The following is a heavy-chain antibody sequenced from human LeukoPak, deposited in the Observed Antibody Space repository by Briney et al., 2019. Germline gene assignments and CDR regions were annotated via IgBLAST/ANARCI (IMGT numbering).Heavy chain of an antibody. V-gene: IGHV4-34*01. CDR1: GGCFSGYY. D-gene: IGHD3-10*01. CDR2: INHSGST. J-gene: IGHJ4*02. CDR3: ARTKVRGRFDY. Sequence: PSETLSLTCAVYGGCFSGYYWSWIRQPPRKGLEWIGEINHSGSTNYNPSLKSRVTISVDTSKNQFSLKLSSVTAADTAVYYCARTKVRGRFDYWGQGTLVTVSS.